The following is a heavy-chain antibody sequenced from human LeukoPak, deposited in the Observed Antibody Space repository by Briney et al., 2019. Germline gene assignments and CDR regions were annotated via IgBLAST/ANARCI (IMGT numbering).Heavy chain of an antibody. V-gene: IGHV3-64*01. CDR2: ISSNGGST. D-gene: IGHD2-2*01. CDR1: GFTFSSYA. CDR3: ARDASTRCYLCEVDY. J-gene: IGHJ4*02. Sequence: GGSLRLSCAASGFTFSSYAMHWVRQAPGKGLEYVSAISSNGGSTYYANSVKGRFTIFRDNAKNSLYLQMSSLRAEDTAVYYCARDASTRCYLCEVDYWGQGTLVTVSS.